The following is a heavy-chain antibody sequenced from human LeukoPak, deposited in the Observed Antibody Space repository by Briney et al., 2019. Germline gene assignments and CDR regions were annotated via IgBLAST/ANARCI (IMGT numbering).Heavy chain of an antibody. V-gene: IGHV4-59*08. Sequence: SETLSLTCTVSGGSISSYYWSWIRQPPGKGLEWIGYIYYSGSTNYNPSLKSRVTISVDTSKNQFSLKLSSVTAADTAVYYCAAAIAARFDYWGQGTLVTISS. CDR3: AAAIAARFDY. D-gene: IGHD6-13*01. CDR1: GGSISSYY. CDR2: IYYSGST. J-gene: IGHJ4*02.